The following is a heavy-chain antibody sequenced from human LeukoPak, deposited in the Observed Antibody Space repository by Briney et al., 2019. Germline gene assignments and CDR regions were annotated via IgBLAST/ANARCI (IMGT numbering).Heavy chain of an antibody. V-gene: IGHV4-39*07. CDR3: ARDSTTVSGGDYGGDY. D-gene: IGHD4-17*01. CDR2: IYYSGST. J-gene: IGHJ4*02. Sequence: SETLSLTYTVAGGSISSSSYYWGWIRQPPGKGLEWIGSIYYSGSTYYNPSLKSRVTISVDTSKNQFSLKLSSVTAADTAVYYCARDSTTVSGGDYGGDYWGQGTLVTVSS. CDR1: GGSISSSSYY.